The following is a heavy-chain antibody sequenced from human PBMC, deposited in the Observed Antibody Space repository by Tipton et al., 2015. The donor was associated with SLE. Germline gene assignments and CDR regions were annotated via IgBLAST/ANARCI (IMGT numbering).Heavy chain of an antibody. V-gene: IGHV4-30-4*01. Sequence: TLSLTCTVSGGSISSGDYYWSWIRQPPGKGLEWIGYIYYSGSTYYNPSLKSRVTISVDTSKNQFSLKLSSVTAADTAVYYCARGPYYDILTGYFDYWGQGTLVTVSS. CDR3: ARGPYYDILTGYFDY. CDR2: IYYSGST. D-gene: IGHD3-9*01. CDR1: GGSISSGDYY. J-gene: IGHJ4*02.